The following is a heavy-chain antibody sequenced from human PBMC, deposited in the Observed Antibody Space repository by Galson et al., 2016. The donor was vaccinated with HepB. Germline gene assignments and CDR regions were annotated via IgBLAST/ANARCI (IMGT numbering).Heavy chain of an antibody. CDR3: ARAGAVGIRWNKYSQFGLDF. Sequence: SVKVSCKASGYKMIAFYMQWVRQAPGQGLEWMGWINPHSGDTNYAQNFQGRVTLTSDTSISTAYLELTGLRSDDTAVYYCARAGAVGIRWNKYSQFGLDFWGKGTTVPVSS. D-gene: IGHD2-15*01. CDR1: GYKMIAFY. V-gene: IGHV1-2*02. CDR2: INPHSGDT. J-gene: IGHJ6*04.